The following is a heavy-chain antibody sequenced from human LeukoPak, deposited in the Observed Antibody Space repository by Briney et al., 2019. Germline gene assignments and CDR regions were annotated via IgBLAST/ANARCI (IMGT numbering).Heavy chain of an antibody. CDR1: GFSVSSNY. V-gene: IGHV3-53*01. Sequence: GGSLRLSCAASGFSVSSNYMTWVRQAPGKGLECVSVIYGGGNTYYADSVGGRFTISRDNSKNTLYLQMNSLRVEDTAMYYCAKESGTTRAYGMDVWGQGTTVTVSS. CDR3: AKESGTTRAYGMDV. D-gene: IGHD1-7*01. CDR2: IYGGGNT. J-gene: IGHJ6*02.